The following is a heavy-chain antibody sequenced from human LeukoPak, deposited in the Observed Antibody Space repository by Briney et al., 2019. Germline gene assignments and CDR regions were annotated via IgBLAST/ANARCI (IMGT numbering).Heavy chain of an antibody. D-gene: IGHD6-13*01. CDR3: ATGKSSSWYYYFDY. Sequence: ASVKVSCKASGYTFTSYGISWVRQAPGKGLEWMGGFDPEDGETIYAQMFQGRVTMTEDTSTDTAYMELSSLRSEDTAVYYCATGKSSSWYYYFDYWGQGTLVTVSS. V-gene: IGHV1-24*01. J-gene: IGHJ4*02. CDR1: GYTFTSYG. CDR2: FDPEDGET.